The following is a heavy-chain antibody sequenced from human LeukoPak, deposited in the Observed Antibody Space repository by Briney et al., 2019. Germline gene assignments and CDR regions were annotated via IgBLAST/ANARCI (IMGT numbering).Heavy chain of an antibody. J-gene: IGHJ4*02. D-gene: IGHD3-3*01. Sequence: PSQTLSLTCAVSTDSLSSGGYSWNWLRQPPGKGLEWIGYIYHNGLSKYNSSLKSRITMSVDSSKNQFSLRLTSVTAADTAVYYCARGATIFEEVNQGFYFDYWGQGALVTVSS. V-gene: IGHV4-30-2*01. CDR3: ARGATIFEEVNQGFYFDY. CDR1: TDSLSSGGYS. CDR2: IYHNGLS.